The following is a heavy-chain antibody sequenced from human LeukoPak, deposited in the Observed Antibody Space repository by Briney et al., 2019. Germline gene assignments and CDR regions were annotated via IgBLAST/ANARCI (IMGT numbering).Heavy chain of an antibody. CDR1: GFTFSSFA. CDR3: AKSHSATRYDEKWGLKIDGAFDI. Sequence: PGGSLRLSCAASGFTFSSFAMSWVRQAPGKGLEWVSAISGRGGSTYYTDPVKGRFTISRDNSKNTLYIQMTSLVAEHTAIFYCAKSHSATRYDEKWGLKIDGAFDIWGQGTMVTVSS. V-gene: IGHV3-23*01. J-gene: IGHJ3*02. D-gene: IGHD3-3*01. CDR2: ISGRGGST.